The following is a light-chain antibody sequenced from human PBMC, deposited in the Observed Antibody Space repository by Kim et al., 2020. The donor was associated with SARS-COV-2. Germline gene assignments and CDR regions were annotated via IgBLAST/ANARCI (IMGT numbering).Light chain of an antibody. J-gene: IGLJ2*01. Sequence: PGQSITISCTGTSNDVGGYNLVSWYQHHPGKAPKLRIYEVNKWPSGASYRFSGSKSGNTASLTISGLQTEDEAHYYCSSYAGNSIVFGRGTQLTVL. CDR1: SNDVGGYNL. CDR3: SSYAGNSIV. CDR2: EVN. V-gene: IGLV2-23*02.